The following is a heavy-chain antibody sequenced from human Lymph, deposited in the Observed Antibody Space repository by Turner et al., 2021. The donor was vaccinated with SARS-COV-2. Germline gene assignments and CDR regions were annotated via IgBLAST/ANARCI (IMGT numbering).Heavy chain of an antibody. J-gene: IGHJ4*02. V-gene: IGHV3-21*01. CDR3: ARGPPDFPYYFDY. CDR1: GFTFSSYS. CDR2: ITFTSSYI. D-gene: IGHD2-21*02. Sequence: EVQLVGSGGGLVKPGGSLGPSCAASGFTFSSYSMNWVRQAPGKGLEWVSSITFTSSYIYYADSVKGRFTISRDNAKNSLYLQMNSLRAEDTAVYYCARGPPDFPYYFDYWGQGTLVTVSS.